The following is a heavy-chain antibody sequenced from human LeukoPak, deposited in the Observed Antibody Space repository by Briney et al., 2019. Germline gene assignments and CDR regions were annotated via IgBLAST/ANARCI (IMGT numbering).Heavy chain of an antibody. CDR1: GGTFSSYA. V-gene: IGHV1-69*04. CDR2: IIPILGIA. J-gene: IGHJ4*02. D-gene: IGHD4-17*01. Sequence: SVKVSCKASGGTFSSYAISWVRQAPGQGLEWMGRIIPILGIANYAQKFQGRVTITADKSTSTAYMELSSLRSEDTAVYYCAGGVGYGDYGVPSTFDYWGQGTLVTVSS. CDR3: AGGVGYGDYGVPSTFDY.